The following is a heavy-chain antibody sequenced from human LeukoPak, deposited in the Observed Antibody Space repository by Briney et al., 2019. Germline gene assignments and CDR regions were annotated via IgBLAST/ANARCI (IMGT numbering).Heavy chain of an antibody. J-gene: IGHJ4*02. CDR2: ISYDGSNK. D-gene: IGHD3-16*01. CDR3: ARDPRRGGSHRVY. Sequence: PGGSLRLSCAASGFTFSSYAMHWVRQAPGKGLEWVAVISYDGSNKYYADSVKGRFTISRDNSKNTLYLQMNSLRAEDTAVYYCARDPRRGGSHRVYWGQGTLVTVSS. CDR1: GFTFSSYA. V-gene: IGHV3-30*04.